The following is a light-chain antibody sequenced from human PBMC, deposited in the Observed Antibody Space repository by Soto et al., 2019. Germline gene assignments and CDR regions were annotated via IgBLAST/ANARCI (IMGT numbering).Light chain of an antibody. CDR1: SSDIGAYDY. J-gene: IGLJ1*01. V-gene: IGLV2-14*01. CDR3: SSYAGSSNV. CDR2: EVN. Sequence: QSALTQPASLSGSPGQSITISCTGTSSDIGAYDYVSWFQQHPGKAPKLMISEVNNRPSGVSNRFSGSKSGNTASLTVSGLQAEDEADYYCSSYAGSSNVFGTGT.